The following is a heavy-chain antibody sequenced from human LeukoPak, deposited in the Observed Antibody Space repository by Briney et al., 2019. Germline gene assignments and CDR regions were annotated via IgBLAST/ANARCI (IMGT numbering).Heavy chain of an antibody. CDR3: ARDNHFTMIVVVLDY. D-gene: IGHD3-22*01. CDR1: GFTFSSYS. J-gene: IGHJ4*02. V-gene: IGHV3-21*01. Sequence: PGGSLRLSCAASGFTFSSYSMNWVRQAPGKGLEWVSSISSSSSYIYYADSVKGRFTISRDNAKNSLYLQMNSLRAEDTAVYYCARDNHFTMIVVVLDYWGQGTLVTVSS. CDR2: ISSSSSYI.